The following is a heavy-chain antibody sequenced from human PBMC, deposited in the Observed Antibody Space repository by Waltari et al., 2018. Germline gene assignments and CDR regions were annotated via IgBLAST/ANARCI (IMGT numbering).Heavy chain of an antibody. CDR2: IYPGDSET. V-gene: IGHV5-51*01. CDR3: ARHSYYDSSGSYGMDV. J-gene: IGHJ6*02. CDR1: GYSFTSYW. D-gene: IGHD3-22*01. Sequence: EVQLVQSGAEVKKPGESLKISCKGSGYSFTSYWIGWVRQMPGKGLEWMGIIYPGDSETRYSPSFQGQVTISADKSSSTAYLQWSSLKASDTAMYYCARHSYYDSSGSYGMDVWGQGTTVTVSS.